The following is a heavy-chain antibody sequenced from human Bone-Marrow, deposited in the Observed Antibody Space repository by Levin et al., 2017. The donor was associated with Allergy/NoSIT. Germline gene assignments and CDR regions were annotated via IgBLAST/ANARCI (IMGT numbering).Heavy chain of an antibody. CDR2: FDPEDGET. Sequence: ASVKVSCKVSGYTLTELSMHWVRRAPGKGLEWMGGFDPEDGETIYAQKFQGRVTMTEDTSTDTAYMELSSLRSEDTAVYYCATGGPQGFDCFDPWGQGALVTVSS. CDR1: GYTLTELS. CDR3: ATGGPQGFDCFDP. J-gene: IGHJ5*02. D-gene: IGHD3-10*01. V-gene: IGHV1-24*01.